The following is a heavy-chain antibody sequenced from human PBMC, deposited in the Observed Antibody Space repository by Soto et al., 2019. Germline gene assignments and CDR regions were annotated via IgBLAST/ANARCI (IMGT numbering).Heavy chain of an antibody. CDR1: GGSISSYY. Sequence: QVQLQESGPGLVKPSETLSLTCTVSGGSISSYYWSWIRQPPGKGLEWIGYIYYSGSTNYNPPLKRRVTRSVDTSKNQFSLKLSSVTAADTAVYYCARRWGGTFDYWGQGTLVTVSS. CDR3: ARRWGGTFDY. CDR2: IYYSGST. V-gene: IGHV4-59*01. J-gene: IGHJ4*02. D-gene: IGHD2-21*01.